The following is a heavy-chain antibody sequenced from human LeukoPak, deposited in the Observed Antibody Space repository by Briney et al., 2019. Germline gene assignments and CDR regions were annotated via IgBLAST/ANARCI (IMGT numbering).Heavy chain of an antibody. CDR1: GGSISSGSHY. D-gene: IGHD3-10*01. J-gene: IGHJ6*02. Sequence: SETLSLTCTVSGGSISSGSHYWGWIRQPPGKGLEWIGSFDYRGRTYYNPSLKSRVTISVDTSKNQFSLKLSSVTAADTAVYYCARGHNTNTFMVRGVKTRYGMDVWGQGTTVTVSS. V-gene: IGHV4-39*07. CDR2: FDYRGRT. CDR3: ARGHNTNTFMVRGVKTRYGMDV.